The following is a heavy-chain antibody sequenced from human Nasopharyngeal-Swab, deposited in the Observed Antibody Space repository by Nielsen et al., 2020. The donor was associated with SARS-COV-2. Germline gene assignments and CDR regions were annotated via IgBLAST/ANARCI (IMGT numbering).Heavy chain of an antibody. CDR1: GFTFSSYG. D-gene: IGHD6-13*01. J-gene: IGHJ4*02. CDR2: IWYDGSNK. V-gene: IGHV3-33*01. Sequence: GGSLRLSCAASGFTFSSYGMHWVRQAPGKGLEWVAVIWYDGSNKYYADSVKGRFTISRDNSKNTLYLQMNSLRAEDTAVYYCARDFGIAAAGSDVDYWGQGTPVTVSS. CDR3: ARDFGIAAAGSDVDY.